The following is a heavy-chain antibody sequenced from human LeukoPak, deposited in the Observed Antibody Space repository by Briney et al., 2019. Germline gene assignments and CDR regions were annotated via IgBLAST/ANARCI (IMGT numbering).Heavy chain of an antibody. Sequence: GGSLRLSCAASGFTFSSYGMHWVRQAPGKGLEWVAFIRYDGSNKYYADSVKGRFTISRDNAKNSLYLQMNSLRAEDTAVYYCARVFYDILIYGVYYFDYWGQGTLVTVSS. J-gene: IGHJ4*02. CDR2: IRYDGSNK. D-gene: IGHD3-9*01. V-gene: IGHV3-30*02. CDR1: GFTFSSYG. CDR3: ARVFYDILIYGVYYFDY.